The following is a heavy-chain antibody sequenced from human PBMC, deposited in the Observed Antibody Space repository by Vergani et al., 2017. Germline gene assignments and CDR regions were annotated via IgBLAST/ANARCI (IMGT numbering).Heavy chain of an antibody. CDR1: GGSFSGYY. CDR3: ASKRGACRAAYCHSYDF. J-gene: IGHJ4*02. CDR2: INHSGST. V-gene: IGHV4-34*01. Sequence: QVQLQQWGAGLLKPSETLSLTCAVYGGSFSGYYWSWIRQPPGKGLEWIGEINHSGSTNYNPSLESRISISFETPKTQFSLVLTSVTAADTAVYYCASKRGACRAAYCHSYDFWGPGTLVGVSS. D-gene: IGHD2-15*01.